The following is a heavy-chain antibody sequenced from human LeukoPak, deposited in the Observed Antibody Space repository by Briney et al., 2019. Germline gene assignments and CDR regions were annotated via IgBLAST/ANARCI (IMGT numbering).Heavy chain of an antibody. V-gene: IGHV3-48*03. Sequence: PGGSLRLSCAASGFTFSSYEMNWVRQAPGKGLEWVSYISSSGSTIYYADSVKGRFTISRDNAKNSLYLQMNSLRAEDTAVYYCARRDLRYFDWLRAFDIWGQGTMVTVSS. CDR3: ARRDLRYFDWLRAFDI. CDR1: GFTFSSYE. J-gene: IGHJ3*02. CDR2: ISSSGSTI. D-gene: IGHD3-9*01.